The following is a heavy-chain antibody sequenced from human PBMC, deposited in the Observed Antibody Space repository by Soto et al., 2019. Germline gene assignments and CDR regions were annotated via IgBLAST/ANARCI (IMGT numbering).Heavy chain of an antibody. D-gene: IGHD6-13*01. V-gene: IGHV4-34*01. CDR1: GGSFSGYY. J-gene: IGHJ4*02. CDR2: INHSGST. Sequence: QVQLQQWGAGLLKPSETLSLTCAVYGGSFSGYYWSWIRQPPGKGLEWIGEINHSGSTNYNPSLKRRVTISVDTSKNQFSLKLSSVTAADTAVYYCARGSAPPRDSSRKGGFDYWGQGTLVTVSS. CDR3: ARGSAPPRDSSRKGGFDY.